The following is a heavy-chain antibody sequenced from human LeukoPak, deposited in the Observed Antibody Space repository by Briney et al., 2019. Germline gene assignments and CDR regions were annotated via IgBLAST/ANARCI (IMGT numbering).Heavy chain of an antibody. CDR3: AKSNGYGLVDI. CDR2: VSTRGTT. V-gene: IGHV4-61*02. J-gene: IGHJ3*02. Sequence: SETLSLICSVSGDSFSSGPFFWNWVRQPAGRGLEWIGRVSTRGTTNYSPSLKSRVTISLDTSRNQFSLKLNSVTAADTAVYYCAKSNGYGLVDIWGQGTMVTVSS. CDR1: GDSFSSGPFF. D-gene: IGHD3-10*01.